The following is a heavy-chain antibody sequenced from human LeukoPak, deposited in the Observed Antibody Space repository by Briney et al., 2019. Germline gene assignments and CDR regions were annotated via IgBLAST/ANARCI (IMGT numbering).Heavy chain of an antibody. Sequence: GRSLRLSCAASGFTFDDYAMHWVRQAPGKGLEWVSGISWNSGSIGYADSVKGRFTISRDNAKNSLYLQMNSLRAEDMALYYCAKLYSSSSGRDFDLWGRGTLVTVSS. J-gene: IGHJ2*01. V-gene: IGHV3-9*03. CDR2: ISWNSGSI. CDR1: GFTFDDYA. D-gene: IGHD6-6*01. CDR3: AKLYSSSSGRDFDL.